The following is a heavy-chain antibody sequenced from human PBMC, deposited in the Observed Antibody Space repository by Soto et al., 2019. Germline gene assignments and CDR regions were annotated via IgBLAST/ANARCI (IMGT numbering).Heavy chain of an antibody. Sequence: EVQLVESGGGLVQPGGSLTLSCAASGFTFSSSWMHWVRQAPRKGLVWVSRINSDESRTNYADSVKGRFTISRDNAKNTLYLQMNSLSAEDTALYYCARGPTGWYGYDYWGQGTLVTVSS. CDR3: ARGPTGWYGYDY. D-gene: IGHD6-19*01. V-gene: IGHV3-74*01. CDR2: INSDESRT. CDR1: GFTFSSSW. J-gene: IGHJ4*02.